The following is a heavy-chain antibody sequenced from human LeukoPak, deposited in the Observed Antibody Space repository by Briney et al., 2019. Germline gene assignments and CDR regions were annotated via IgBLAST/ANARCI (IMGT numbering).Heavy chain of an antibody. Sequence: PGGSLRLSCAASGFTFSSYEMNWVRQAPGKGLEWVSYISSSGSTIYYADSVKGRFTISRDNAKNSLHLQMNSLRAEDTAVYYCARGPTPRYSSGWYGVDYWGQGTLVTVSS. V-gene: IGHV3-48*03. CDR2: ISSSGSTI. D-gene: IGHD6-19*01. CDR3: ARGPTPRYSSGWYGVDY. CDR1: GFTFSSYE. J-gene: IGHJ4*02.